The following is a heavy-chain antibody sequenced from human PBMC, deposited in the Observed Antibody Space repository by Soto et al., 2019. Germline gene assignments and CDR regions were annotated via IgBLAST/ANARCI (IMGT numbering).Heavy chain of an antibody. J-gene: IGHJ4*02. CDR1: GFSISTGGVG. CDR3: AHRGGGREAY. CDR2: IYWDDDK. Sequence: QITLKESGPTLVKPTQTLTLTCTFSGFSISTGGVGVGWIRQPPGKALEWLALIYWDDDKRYSPSLESMLTIANDTSKNQVGLTMPNMYPVDTATYYCAHRGGGREAYWCQGTLATVSS. V-gene: IGHV2-5*02. D-gene: IGHD2-15*01.